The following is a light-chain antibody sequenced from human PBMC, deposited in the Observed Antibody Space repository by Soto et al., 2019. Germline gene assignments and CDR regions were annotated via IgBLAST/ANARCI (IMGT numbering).Light chain of an antibody. V-gene: IGKV4-1*01. Sequence: IVLTQSPDSLAVSLGERATINCKSSRNALYSSDNKNYLAWYQQKAGQPPKLLIYWASTRESGVPDRFSGGGSGTDFTLTINSLQAEDVAVYYRQHWTTFGQGTKVEIK. J-gene: IGKJ1*01. CDR1: RNALYSSDNKNY. CDR2: WAS. CDR3: QHWTT.